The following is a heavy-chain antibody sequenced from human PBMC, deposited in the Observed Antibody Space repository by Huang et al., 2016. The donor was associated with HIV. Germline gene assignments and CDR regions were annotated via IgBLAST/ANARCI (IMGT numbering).Heavy chain of an antibody. CDR3: ARGLHWFDP. CDR1: RYTFTSYP. J-gene: IGHJ5*02. V-gene: IGHV7-4-1*02. D-gene: IGHD1-26*01. CDR2: INTNTGNP. Sequence: QVQLVQSGSELKKPGASVKVSCKASRYTFTSYPMNWVRQAPGKGLEWMGWINTNTGNPTYAQGFTGRFVFSVDTSVSTAYLQISSLKTEDTALYYCARGLHWFDPWGQGTLVTVSS.